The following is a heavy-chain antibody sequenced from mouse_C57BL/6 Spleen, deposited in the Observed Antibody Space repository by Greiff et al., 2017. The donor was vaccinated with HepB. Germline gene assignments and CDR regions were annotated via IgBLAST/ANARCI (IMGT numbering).Heavy chain of an antibody. V-gene: IGHV14-3*01. CDR1: GFNFKNTY. J-gene: IGHJ1*03. Sequence: VQLQQSVAELVRPGASVKLSCTASGFNFKNTYMHWVKQRPEQGLEWIGRIDPANGNTKYAPKFQGKATITVDTSSNTAYLQLSSLTSEDTAIYYCAGSSWYFDVWGTGTTVTVSS. CDR3: AGSSWYFDV. CDR2: IDPANGNT.